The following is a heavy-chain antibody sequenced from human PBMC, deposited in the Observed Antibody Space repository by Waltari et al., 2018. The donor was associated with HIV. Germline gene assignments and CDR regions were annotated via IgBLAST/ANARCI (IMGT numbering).Heavy chain of an antibody. Sequence: QVQLQESGPGLVKLSGTLSLTCAVSGGSISSSNWRSWVRQPPGKGLEWIGEIYHSGSTNYNPSLKSRVTISVDKSKNQFSLKLSSVTAADTAVYSCARVSHSHYYDTSGHPGFDYWGQGTLVTVSS. V-gene: IGHV4-4*02. J-gene: IGHJ4*02. D-gene: IGHD3-22*01. CDR2: IYHSGST. CDR3: ARVSHSHYYDTSGHPGFDY. CDR1: GGSISSSNW.